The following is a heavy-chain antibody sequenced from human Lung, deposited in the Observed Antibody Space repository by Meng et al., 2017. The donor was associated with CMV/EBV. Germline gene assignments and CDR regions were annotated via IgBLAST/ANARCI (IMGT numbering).Heavy chain of an antibody. J-gene: IGHJ6*02. CDR1: GGSFSGYY. CDR2: INHSGST. D-gene: IGHD2-15*01. V-gene: IGHV4-34*01. CDR3: ARSNIVVVVAATLGYYYYGMDV. Sequence: SETLSLXCAVYGGSFSGYYWSWIRQPPGKGLEWIGEINHSGSTNYNPSLKSRVTISVDTSKNQFSLKLSSVTAADTAVYYCARSNIVVVVAATLGYYYYGMDVWXQGTXVTVSS.